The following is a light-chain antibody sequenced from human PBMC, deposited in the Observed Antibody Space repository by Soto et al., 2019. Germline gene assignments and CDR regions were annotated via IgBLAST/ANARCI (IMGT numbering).Light chain of an antibody. CDR1: SXDVGGYNA. CDR3: NSFRVSHLYV. Sequence: QSVLSQPDSVSGSPGQTITISCTGTSXDVGGYNAVSWYQHHPGKAPKLIIYEVTHRPSGVSDRFSASKSGNTASLTISGLQAEDEADYYCNSFRVSHLYVFGTGTKVTFL. CDR2: EVT. V-gene: IGLV2-14*01. J-gene: IGLJ1*01.